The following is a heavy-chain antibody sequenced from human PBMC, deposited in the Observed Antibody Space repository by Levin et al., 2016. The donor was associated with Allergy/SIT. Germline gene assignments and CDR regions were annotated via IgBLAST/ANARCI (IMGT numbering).Heavy chain of an antibody. V-gene: IGHV3-23*01. D-gene: IGHD2-15*01. CDR2: ISGSGGST. CDR1: GFTFSSYA. Sequence: GGSLRLSCAASGFTFSSYAMSWVRQAPGKGLEWVSAISGSGGSTYYADSVKGRFTISRDNSKNTLYLQMNSLRAEDTAVYYCAKEGPGYCSGGSCYTYYYGMDVWGQGTTVTVSS. J-gene: IGHJ6*02. CDR3: AKEGPGYCSGGSCYTYYYGMDV.